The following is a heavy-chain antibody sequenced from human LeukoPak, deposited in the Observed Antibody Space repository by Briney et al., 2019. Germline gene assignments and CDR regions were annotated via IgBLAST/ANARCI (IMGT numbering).Heavy chain of an antibody. CDR2: IRSSANNYAT. J-gene: IGHJ4*02. CDR1: GFTFSDYY. V-gene: IGHV3-72*01. CDR3: ARNGRDYGGNLVDY. D-gene: IGHD4-23*01. Sequence: PGGSLRLSCAASGFTFSDYYMSWIRQAPGKGLEWVGRIRSSANNYATLYAASVKGRFIISRDDSKNTLYLQMNSLRAEDTAVYYCARNGRDYGGNLVDYWGQGTLVTVSS.